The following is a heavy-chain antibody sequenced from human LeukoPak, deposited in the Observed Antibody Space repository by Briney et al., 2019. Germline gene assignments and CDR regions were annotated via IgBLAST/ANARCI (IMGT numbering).Heavy chain of an antibody. CDR1: GGSISSGDYY. J-gene: IGHJ3*02. CDR3: AREGLLGQYGAFDI. D-gene: IGHD1/OR15-1a*01. V-gene: IGHV4-30-4*08. Sequence: NPSETLSLTCTVSGGSISSGDYYWSWIRQPPGKGLEWIGYIYYSGSTYYNPSLKSRVNISVDTSKNQFSLKLSSVTAADTAVYYCAREGLLGQYGAFDIWGQGTMVTVSS. CDR2: IYYSGST.